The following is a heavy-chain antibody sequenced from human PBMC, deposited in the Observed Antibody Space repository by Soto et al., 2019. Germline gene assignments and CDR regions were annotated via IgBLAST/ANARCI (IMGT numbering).Heavy chain of an antibody. CDR3: ARDAEDSIVVVPAAIIYYYYGLDV. D-gene: IGHD2-2*01. J-gene: IGHJ6*02. CDR1: GYTFTSYG. CDR2: ISAYNGNT. V-gene: IGHV1-18*01. Sequence: ASVKVSCKASGYTFTSYGISWVRQAPGQGLEWMGWISAYNGNTNYAQKLQGRVTMTTDTSTSTAYMELRSLRSDDTAVYYCARDAEDSIVVVPAAIIYYYYGLDVWGQGTSVTVSS.